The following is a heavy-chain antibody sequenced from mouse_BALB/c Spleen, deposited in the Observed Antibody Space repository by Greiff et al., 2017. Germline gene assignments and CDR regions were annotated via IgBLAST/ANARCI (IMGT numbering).Heavy chain of an antibody. J-gene: IGHJ3*01. D-gene: IGHD2-1*01. CDR3: ARSGGNYEGFAY. V-gene: IGHV1-69*02. Sequence: QVQLQQPGAELVKPGASVKLSCKASGYTFTSYWMHWVKQRPGQGLEWIGEIDPSDSYTNYNQKFKGKATLTVDKSSSTAYMQLSSLTSEDSAVYYCARSGGNYEGFAYWGQGTLVTVSA. CDR2: IDPSDSYT. CDR1: GYTFTSYW.